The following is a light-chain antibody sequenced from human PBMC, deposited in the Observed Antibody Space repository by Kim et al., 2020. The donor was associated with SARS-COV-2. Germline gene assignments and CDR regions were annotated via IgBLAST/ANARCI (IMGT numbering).Light chain of an antibody. CDR3: QQYGSTPYT. V-gene: IGKV3-20*01. J-gene: IGKJ2*01. Sequence: EIVLTQSPGTLSLSPGERATLSCRASQSVGSSLLAWYQQKPGQAPRLLIYEAFKRVAGIPDRFSGSGSGTDFTLTISRPEPEDLAMYYCQQYGSTPYTFGQGTKVDIK. CDR1: QSVGSSL. CDR2: EAF.